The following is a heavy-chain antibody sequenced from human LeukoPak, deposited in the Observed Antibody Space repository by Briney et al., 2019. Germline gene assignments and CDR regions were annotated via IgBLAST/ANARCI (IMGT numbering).Heavy chain of an antibody. CDR1: GFTFSSFE. D-gene: IGHD3-22*01. CDR2: ISHTFDI. V-gene: IGHV3-48*03. Sequence: GGSLRLSCAASGFTFSSFEVNWGRQAPGKGLEWISHISHTFDIKYADSVKGRFTISRDNAKNSQYLQMTSLRAQDTGIYYCARSSGSYRPFDSWGQGTLVIVSS. CDR3: ARSSGSYRPFDS. J-gene: IGHJ4*02.